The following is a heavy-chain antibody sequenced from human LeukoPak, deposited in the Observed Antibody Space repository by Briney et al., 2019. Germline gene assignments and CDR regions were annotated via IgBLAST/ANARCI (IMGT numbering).Heavy chain of an antibody. CDR3: ARLSTVIGY. J-gene: IGHJ4*02. CDR1: GGSTSSSSYY. V-gene: IGHV4-39*01. Sequence: SETLSLTCTVSGGSTSSSSYYWGWIRQPPGKGLEWIGSIYYSGSTYYNPSLKSRVTISVDTSKNQFSLKLSSVTAADTAVYYCARLSTVIGYWGQGTLVTVSS. D-gene: IGHD4-17*01. CDR2: IYYSGST.